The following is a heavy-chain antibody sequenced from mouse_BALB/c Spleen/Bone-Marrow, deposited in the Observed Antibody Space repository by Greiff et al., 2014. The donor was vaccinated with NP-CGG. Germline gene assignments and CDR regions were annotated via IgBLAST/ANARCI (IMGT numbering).Heavy chain of an antibody. D-gene: IGHD4-1*01. CDR3: ARYWDAY. J-gene: IGHJ3*01. CDR1: GYTFTNYW. CDR2: IDPNTYYT. Sequence: VQLQQSRAELAKPGASVKMSCKASGYTFTNYWMHWVKQRPGQGLEWIGYIDPNTYYTRYNQKFKDKATLTADKSSSTAYLQLSSLTSEGSAVYYCARYWDAYWGQGTLVTVSA. V-gene: IGHV1-7*01.